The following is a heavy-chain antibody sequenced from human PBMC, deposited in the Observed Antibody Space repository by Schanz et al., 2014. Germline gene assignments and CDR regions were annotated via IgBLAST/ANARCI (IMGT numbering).Heavy chain of an antibody. J-gene: IGHJ2*01. CDR3: ARDRRNGGQNWYFDH. V-gene: IGHV3-23*01. D-gene: IGHD2-8*01. CDR1: GFTFSSYA. Sequence: EVHLLESGGGLVPPGGSLRLSCAASGFTFSSYAMSWVRQAPGKGLEWVSAISGSGGTTYYADSVKGRFTISRDNAKNSLYLQLNSLRADDTAVYYCARDRRNGGQNWYFDHWGRGTLVTVSS. CDR2: ISGSGGTT.